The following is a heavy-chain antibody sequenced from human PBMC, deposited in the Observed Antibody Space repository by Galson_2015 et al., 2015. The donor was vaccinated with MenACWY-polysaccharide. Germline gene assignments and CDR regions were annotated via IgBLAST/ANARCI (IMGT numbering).Heavy chain of an antibody. CDR2: INPSGNYT. V-gene: IGHV1-46*02. Sequence: SVKVSCKASGYTFNTYYMHWVRQAPRQGLEWMGVINPSGNYTTHAQKFQGRVTMTRDTSTSTLYMELSSLRSEDTAMYYCARVTSAGYYFDHWGQGSLVTVSS. CDR3: ARVTSAGYYFDH. D-gene: IGHD6-13*01. J-gene: IGHJ4*02. CDR1: GYTFNTYY.